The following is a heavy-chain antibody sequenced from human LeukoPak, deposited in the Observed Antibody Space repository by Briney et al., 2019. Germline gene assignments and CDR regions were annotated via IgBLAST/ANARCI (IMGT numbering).Heavy chain of an antibody. D-gene: IGHD1-26*01. Sequence: ASVKVSCKASGYTFTSYYMHWVRQAPGQGLEWMGIINPSGGSTSYAQKFQGRVTMTRDMSTSTVYMELSSLRSEDTAVYYCARGIVGALKYYYYYMDVWGKGTTVTVSS. CDR1: GYTFTSYY. J-gene: IGHJ6*03. CDR2: INPSGGST. CDR3: ARGIVGALKYYYYYMDV. V-gene: IGHV1-46*01.